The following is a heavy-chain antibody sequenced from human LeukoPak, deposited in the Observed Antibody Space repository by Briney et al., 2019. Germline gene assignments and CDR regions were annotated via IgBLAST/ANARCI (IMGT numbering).Heavy chain of an antibody. J-gene: IGHJ4*02. D-gene: IGHD3-16*02. V-gene: IGHV4-39*07. Sequence: SETLSLTCTVSGDSISSSNSYWGWIRQPPGKGLEWIGSIYYSGNTYYNASLKSRVTISVDTSKNQFSLKLSSVTAADTAVYYCASHLYDYVWGSYRYFYWGQGTLVTVSS. CDR1: GDSISSSNSY. CDR3: ASHLYDYVWGSYRYFY. CDR2: IYYSGNT.